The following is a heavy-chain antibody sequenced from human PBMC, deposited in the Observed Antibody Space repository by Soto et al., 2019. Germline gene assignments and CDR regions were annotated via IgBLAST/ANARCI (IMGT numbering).Heavy chain of an antibody. Sequence: QVQLQESGPGLVKPSQTLSLTCTVSGGSISSGGYYWSWIRQHPGKGLEWIGYIYYSGDTYYNPSLKGRVTISVDTTKNQFYLKLSSVTAADTAVYYCARASRSAGTDCWGQGTLVTVSS. V-gene: IGHV4-31*03. CDR3: ARASRSAGTDC. J-gene: IGHJ4*02. CDR2: IYYSGDT. CDR1: GGSISSGGYY. D-gene: IGHD6-13*01.